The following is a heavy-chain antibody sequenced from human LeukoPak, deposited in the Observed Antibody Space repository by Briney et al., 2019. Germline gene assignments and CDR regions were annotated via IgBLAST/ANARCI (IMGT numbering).Heavy chain of an antibody. D-gene: IGHD6-19*01. CDR2: ISSRSFTI. CDR3: ARSVIAVAGYDAFDI. J-gene: IGHJ3*02. CDR1: GFTFSAYS. Sequence: GGSLRLSCAASGFTFSAYSMNWVRQAPGKGLDWVSYISSRSFTIYYADSVRGRFTISRDNAKNSLYLEMNSLRDEDTAVYYCARSVIAVAGYDAFDIWGQGTVVTVSS. V-gene: IGHV3-48*02.